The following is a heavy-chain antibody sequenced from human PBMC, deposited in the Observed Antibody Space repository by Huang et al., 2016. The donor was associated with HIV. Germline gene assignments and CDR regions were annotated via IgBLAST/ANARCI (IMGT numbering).Heavy chain of an antibody. Sequence: QVQLQQWGAGLLKPSETLALTCAVYGESLGTYYWAWFRWPPGKGLQWIGEVNNGGDINYNPSLESRGTISVDTSSNQVSLPLTSMTAADTATYYCARRFRVAATRKWFDPWGQGTLVIVSS. CDR3: ARRFRVAATRKWFDP. J-gene: IGHJ5*02. V-gene: IGHV4-34*01. CDR2: VNNGGDI. CDR1: GESLGTYY. D-gene: IGHD3-10*01.